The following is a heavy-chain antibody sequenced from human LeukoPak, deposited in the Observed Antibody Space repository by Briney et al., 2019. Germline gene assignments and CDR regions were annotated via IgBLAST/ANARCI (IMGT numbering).Heavy chain of an antibody. D-gene: IGHD6-13*01. J-gene: IGHJ5*02. V-gene: IGHV3-74*01. CDR2: INSDGSST. CDR3: PRAGSSSWYSNRFDP. CDR1: GFTFSSYW. Sequence: GGSLRLSCAASGFTFSSYWMHWVRQAPGKGLVWVSRINSDGSSTSYADSVKGRFTISRDNAKNTLYLQMNSLRAEDTAVYYCPRAGSSSWYSNRFDPWGQGTLVTVSS.